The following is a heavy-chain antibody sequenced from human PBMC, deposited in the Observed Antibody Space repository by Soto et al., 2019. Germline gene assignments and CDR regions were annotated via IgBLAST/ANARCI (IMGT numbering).Heavy chain of an antibody. J-gene: IGHJ6*02. D-gene: IGHD2-15*01. Sequence: QVQLVESGGGVVQPGGSLRLSCAASGFAFSNYAMHWVRQPPGKGLEWVAVISYHGSKNYYGDSVKGRFTISRDNSKNTLYLQMNSLRPEDTAVYYCTRERVEYGDYQFYGVDVWGQGTTVTVSS. CDR2: ISYHGSKN. CDR1: GFAFSNYA. V-gene: IGHV3-30-3*01. CDR3: TRERVEYGDYQFYGVDV.